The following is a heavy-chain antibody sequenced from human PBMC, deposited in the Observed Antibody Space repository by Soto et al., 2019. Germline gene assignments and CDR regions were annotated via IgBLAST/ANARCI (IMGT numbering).Heavy chain of an antibody. Sequence: SQTLSLTCAISGDSVSSNSAAWNWLRQSPSRGLEWLGRTYYRSKWYNDYVVSVKSRITINPDTSKNQFSLQLNSVTPEDTAVYYFARERGVLSEAFDIWGQGTVVPGSS. J-gene: IGHJ3*02. CDR1: GDSVSSNSAA. V-gene: IGHV6-1*01. CDR3: ARERGVLSEAFDI. D-gene: IGHD3-10*01. CDR2: TYYRSKWYN.